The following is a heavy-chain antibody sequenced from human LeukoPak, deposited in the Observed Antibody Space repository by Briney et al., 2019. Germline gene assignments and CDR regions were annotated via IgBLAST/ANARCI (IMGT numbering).Heavy chain of an antibody. CDR3: AKGRLGRYCSSTSCYYFDY. D-gene: IGHD2-2*01. CDR1: GFTFSSYA. V-gene: IGHV3-23*01. CDR2: ISGSGGST. J-gene: IGHJ4*02. Sequence: GGSLRLSCAASGFTFSSYAMSWVRQAPGKGLEWVSAISGSGGSTYYADSVKGRFTISRDNSKNTLYLQMNSLRAEDTAVYYCAKGRLGRYCSSTSCYYFDYWGQGTLVTVSS.